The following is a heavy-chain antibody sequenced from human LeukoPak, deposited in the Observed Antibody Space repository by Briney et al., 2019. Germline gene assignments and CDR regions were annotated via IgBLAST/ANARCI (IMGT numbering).Heavy chain of an antibody. J-gene: IGHJ4*02. D-gene: IGHD6-13*01. CDR3: ARGGLAAAGTFDY. V-gene: IGHV1-2*04. Sequence: ASVKVSCKASGYTFTGYCMHWVRQAPGQGLEWMGWINPNSGDTNYAQKFQGWVTMTRDTSISTAYMELSRLRSDDTAVYYCARGGLAAAGTFDYWGQGTLVTVSS. CDR2: INPNSGDT. CDR1: GYTFTGYC.